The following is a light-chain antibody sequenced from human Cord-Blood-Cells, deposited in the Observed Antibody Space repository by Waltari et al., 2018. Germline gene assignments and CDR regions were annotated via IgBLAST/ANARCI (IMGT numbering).Light chain of an antibody. CDR3: CSYAGSSTWV. CDR2: EGS. J-gene: IGLJ3*02. Sequence: QSALTQPASVSGSPGPSITISCTRTSSDVGSYNLVSWYQQHPGKAPKLMIYEGSKRHSGVSNRFAGSKSGNTASLTISGLQAEDEADYYCCSYAGSSTWVFGGGTKLTVL. V-gene: IGLV2-23*01. CDR1: SSDVGSYNL.